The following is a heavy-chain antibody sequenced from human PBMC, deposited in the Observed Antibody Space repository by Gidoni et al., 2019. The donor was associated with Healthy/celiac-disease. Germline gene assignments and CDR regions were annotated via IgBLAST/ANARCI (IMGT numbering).Heavy chain of an antibody. CDR1: GYTFTGYY. V-gene: IGHV1-2*06. Sequence: QVQLVQSGAAVKKPGASVKVSCKASGYTFTGYYMHWVRQAPGQGLEWMGRINPNSGGTNYAQKFQGRVTMTRDTSISTAYMELSRLRSDDTAVYYCARDWAGASNWFDPWGQGTLVTVSS. CDR2: INPNSGGT. CDR3: ARDWAGASNWFDP. D-gene: IGHD3-16*01. J-gene: IGHJ5*02.